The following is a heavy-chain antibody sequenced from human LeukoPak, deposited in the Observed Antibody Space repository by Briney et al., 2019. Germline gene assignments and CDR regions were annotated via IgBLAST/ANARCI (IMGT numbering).Heavy chain of an antibody. J-gene: IGHJ4*02. CDR1: GGSISSYY. V-gene: IGHV4-4*07. CDR2: IYTSGST. Sequence: SETLSLTCTVSGGSISSYYWSWIRQPAGKGLEWIGRIYTSGSTNYNPSLKSRVTMSVDTSKNQSSLKLSPVTAADTAVYYCAREDYYGSGSYPFDYWGQGTLVTVSS. D-gene: IGHD3-10*01. CDR3: AREDYYGSGSYPFDY.